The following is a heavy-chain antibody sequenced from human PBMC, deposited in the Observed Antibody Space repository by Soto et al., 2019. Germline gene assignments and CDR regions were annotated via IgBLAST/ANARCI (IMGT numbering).Heavy chain of an antibody. Sequence: EVQLLESGGGLVQPGGSLRLSCAASGFTFSSYAMSWVRQAPGKGLEWVSAISGSGGSTYYADSVKGRFTISRDNSKNTLYLQMNSLRAEDTAVYYCAKDLGQYDYIWGSPVDYWGQGTLVTVSS. CDR1: GFTFSSYA. V-gene: IGHV3-23*01. CDR3: AKDLGQYDYIWGSPVDY. J-gene: IGHJ4*02. D-gene: IGHD3-16*01. CDR2: ISGSGGST.